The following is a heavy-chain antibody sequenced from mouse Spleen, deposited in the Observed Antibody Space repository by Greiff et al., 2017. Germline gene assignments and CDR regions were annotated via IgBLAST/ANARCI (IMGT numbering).Heavy chain of an antibody. CDR3: TRSGGYDGSHYYAMDY. V-gene: IGHV1-15*01. Sequence: LVESGAELVRPGASVTLSCKASGYTFTDYEMHWVKQTPVHGLEWIGAIDPETGGTAYNQKFKGKAILTADKSSSTAYMELRSLTSEDSAVYYCTRSGGYDGSHYYAMDYWGQGTSVTVSS. D-gene: IGHD2-3*01. CDR1: GYTFTDYE. J-gene: IGHJ4*01. CDR2: IDPETGGT.